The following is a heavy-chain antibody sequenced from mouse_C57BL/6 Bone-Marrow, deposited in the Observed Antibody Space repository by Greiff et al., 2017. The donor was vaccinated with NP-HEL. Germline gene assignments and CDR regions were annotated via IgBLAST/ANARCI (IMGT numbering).Heavy chain of an antibody. CDR1: GYTFTSYW. CDR3: ATLSTTVVPFDY. V-gene: IGHV1-72*01. J-gene: IGHJ2*01. D-gene: IGHD1-1*01. Sequence: QVQLQQPGAELVKPGASVKLSCKASGYTFTSYWMHWVKQRPGRGLEWIGRIDPNNGGTKYNEKFKSKATLTVDKPSSTAYLQLSSLTSEDSAVYYCATLSTTVVPFDYWGQGTTLTVSS. CDR2: IDPNNGGT.